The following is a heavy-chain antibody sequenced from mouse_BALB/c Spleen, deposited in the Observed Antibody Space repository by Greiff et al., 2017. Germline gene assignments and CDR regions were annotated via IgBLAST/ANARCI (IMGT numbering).Heavy chain of an antibody. D-gene: IGHD2-10*02. CDR2: ISSGGSYT. CDR3: AREYGNH. CDR1: GFTFSSYA. V-gene: IGHV5-9-3*01. J-gene: IGHJ3*01. Sequence: VQLQQSGGGLVKPGGSLKLSCAASGFTFSSYAMSWVRQTPEKRLEWVATISSGGSYTYYPDIVKGRFTISRDNAKNTLYRQMSSLRSEDTAMYYCAREYGNHWGQGTLVTVSA.